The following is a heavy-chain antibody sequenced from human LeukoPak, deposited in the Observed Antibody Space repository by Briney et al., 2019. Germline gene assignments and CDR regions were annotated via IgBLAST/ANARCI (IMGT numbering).Heavy chain of an antibody. Sequence: GGSLRLSCGASGFTFSTYWMNCLRHARGKGVEGISFITSSGSAIYYADSVKGRFTISRDNAKNSLYLQMDSLRADDASVYYCVRVPYSSGWYYFDYWGQGTLVTVSS. J-gene: IGHJ4*02. V-gene: IGHV3-48*04. D-gene: IGHD6-19*01. CDR1: GFTFSTYW. CDR2: ITSSGSAI. CDR3: VRVPYSSGWYYFDY.